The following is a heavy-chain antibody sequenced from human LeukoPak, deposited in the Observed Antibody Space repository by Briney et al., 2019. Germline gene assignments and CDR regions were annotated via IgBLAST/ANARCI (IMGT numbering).Heavy chain of an antibody. CDR1: GFTFSIYT. Sequence: GRSLRLSCSGSGFTFSIYTMVWVRQPPGKRLEWVAVTSYDESNKYYVDSVKGRFTISRDNCNNILYLQMNSLRPEDTAVYYCTGDWGVDSWGQGTLVTVSS. V-gene: IGHV3-30*03. CDR2: TSYDESNK. D-gene: IGHD3-10*01. CDR3: TGDWGVDS. J-gene: IGHJ4*02.